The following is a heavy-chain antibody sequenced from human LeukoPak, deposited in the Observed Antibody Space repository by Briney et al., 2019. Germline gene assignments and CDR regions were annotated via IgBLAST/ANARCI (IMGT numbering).Heavy chain of an antibody. D-gene: IGHD2-15*01. CDR2: INPNSGGT. CDR1: GYTFTGYY. J-gene: IGHJ6*02. Sequence: ASVKVSCKASGYTFTGYYMHWVRQAPGQGIEWMGWINPNSGGTNYAQKFQGRVTMTRDTSISTAYMELSRLRSDDTAVYYCARDLAHRIVVVAGLKEYGMDVWGQGTTVTVSS. V-gene: IGHV1-2*02. CDR3: ARDLAHRIVVVAGLKEYGMDV.